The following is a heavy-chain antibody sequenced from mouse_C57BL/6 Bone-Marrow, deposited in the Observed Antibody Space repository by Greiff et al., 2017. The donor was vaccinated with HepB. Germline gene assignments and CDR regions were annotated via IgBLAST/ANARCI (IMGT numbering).Heavy chain of an antibody. Sequence: VQLQQSGAELVRPGASVTLSCKASGYTFTDYEMHWVKQTPVHGLEWIGAIDPETGGTAYNQKFKGKAILTADKSSSTAYMELRSLTSDDSAVYYCTRKEYDYDDYFDYWGQGTTLTVSS. J-gene: IGHJ2*01. CDR2: IDPETGGT. CDR1: GYTFTDYE. V-gene: IGHV1-15*01. D-gene: IGHD2-4*01. CDR3: TRKEYDYDDYFDY.